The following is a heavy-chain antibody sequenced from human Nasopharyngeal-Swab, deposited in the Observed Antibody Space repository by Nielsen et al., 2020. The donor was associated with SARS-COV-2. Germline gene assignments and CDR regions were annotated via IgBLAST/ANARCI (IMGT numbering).Heavy chain of an antibody. Sequence: GESLKISCAASGFTFSDYTMNWVRQAPGQGLEWVSSISSSGSYMYYPDSVKGRFTMSRDNAKNSLYLQMNSLRAEDTAVYYCASDSRYWGQGTLVTVSS. V-gene: IGHV3-21*01. CDR1: GFTFSDYT. CDR2: ISSSGSYM. D-gene: IGHD2-2*01. J-gene: IGHJ4*02. CDR3: ASDSRY.